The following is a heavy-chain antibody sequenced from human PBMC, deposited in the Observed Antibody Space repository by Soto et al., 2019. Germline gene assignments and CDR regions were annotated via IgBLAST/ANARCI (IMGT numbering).Heavy chain of an antibody. CDR3: ARGGVVLMVYATDYHYYMDV. CDR1: GFTFSSYS. D-gene: IGHD2-8*01. Sequence: PGGSLRLSCAASGFTFSSYSMNWVRQAPGKGLEWVSSISSSSSYIYYADSVKGRFTISRDNAKNSLYLQMNSLRAEDTAVYYCARGGVVLMVYATDYHYYMDVWGKGTTVPVAS. V-gene: IGHV3-21*01. J-gene: IGHJ6*03. CDR2: ISSSSSYI.